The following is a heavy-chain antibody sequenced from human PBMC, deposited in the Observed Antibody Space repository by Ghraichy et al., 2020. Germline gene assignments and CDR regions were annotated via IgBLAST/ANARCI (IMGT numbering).Heavy chain of an antibody. D-gene: IGHD6-13*01. J-gene: IGHJ6*02. Sequence: GGSLRLSCAASGFTFSSYSMNWVRQAPGKGLEWVSYISSSSSTIYYADSVKGRFTISRDNAKNSLYLQMNSLRDEDTAVYYCARSHEQQLIPSYYYGMDVWGQGTTVTVSS. V-gene: IGHV3-48*02. CDR1: GFTFSSYS. CDR3: ARSHEQQLIPSYYYGMDV. CDR2: ISSSSSTI.